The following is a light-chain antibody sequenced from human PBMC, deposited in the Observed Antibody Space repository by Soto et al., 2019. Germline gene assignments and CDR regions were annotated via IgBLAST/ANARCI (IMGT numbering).Light chain of an antibody. CDR1: QSISSW. J-gene: IGKJ2*01. CDR3: QHYNSYSHT. CDR2: KAS. Sequence: DIQMTQSPSTLSACVGDRVTITCLARQSISSWLAWYQKKPQKAPKLLIYKASNLQSGVPSRFTGRGSGTEFTLSISSLQPDDFATYSCQHYNSYSHTFGKGTQLEIK. V-gene: IGKV1-5*03.